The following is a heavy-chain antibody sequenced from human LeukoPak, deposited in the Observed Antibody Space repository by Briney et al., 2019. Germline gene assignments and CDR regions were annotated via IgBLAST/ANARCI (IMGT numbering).Heavy chain of an antibody. J-gene: IGHJ5*02. CDR1: GGSISSYY. D-gene: IGHD2-2*01. V-gene: IGHV4-4*07. CDR2: IYTSGST. CDR3: AREYCSSTSCEGWFDP. Sequence: SSETLSLTCTVSGGSISSYYWSWIRQPAGKGLEWIGRIYTSGSTNYNPSLKSRVTMSVDTSKNQFSLKLSSVTAADTAVYYCAREYCSSTSCEGWFDPWGQGTLVTVSS.